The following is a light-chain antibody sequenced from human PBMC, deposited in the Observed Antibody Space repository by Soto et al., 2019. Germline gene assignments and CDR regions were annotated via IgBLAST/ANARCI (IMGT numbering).Light chain of an antibody. CDR3: QSYDSSLSRRGV. CDR2: EVS. V-gene: IGLV2-14*01. J-gene: IGLJ3*02. Sequence: QSVLTQPASVSGSPGQSITISCTGTSSDVGGYNYVSWYQQHPGKAPKLMIYEVSNRPSGVSNRFSDSKSGNTASLTITGLQAEDEADYYCQSYDSSLSRRGVFGGGTKLTVL. CDR1: SSDVGGYNY.